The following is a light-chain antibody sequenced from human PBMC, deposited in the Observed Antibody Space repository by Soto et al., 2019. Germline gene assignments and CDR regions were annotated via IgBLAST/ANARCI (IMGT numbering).Light chain of an antibody. CDR2: DAS. J-gene: IGKJ4*01. Sequence: DIQLTQSPSTLSASVGDRVTITCRASQSISNWLVWYQQKPGKAPKFLIYDASTLESGVPSRFSGSGYGTEFTLTIDSRQPDDVATYYCQQYNRYSVHFGGGPKVEMK. CDR3: QQYNRYSVH. CDR1: QSISNW. V-gene: IGKV1-5*03.